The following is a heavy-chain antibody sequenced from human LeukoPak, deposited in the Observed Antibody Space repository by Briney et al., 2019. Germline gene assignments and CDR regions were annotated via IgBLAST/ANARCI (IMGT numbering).Heavy chain of an antibody. CDR1: GGSISSYY. Sequence: SETLSLTCTVSGGSISSYYWSWIRQPPGKGLEWIGYIYYSGSTNYNPSLKSRVTISVDTSKNQFSLKLSSVTAADTAVYYCGEGEVDHYMDVWGKGTTVTVSS. J-gene: IGHJ6*03. D-gene: IGHD1-26*01. CDR2: IYYSGST. V-gene: IGHV4-59*01. CDR3: GEGEVDHYMDV.